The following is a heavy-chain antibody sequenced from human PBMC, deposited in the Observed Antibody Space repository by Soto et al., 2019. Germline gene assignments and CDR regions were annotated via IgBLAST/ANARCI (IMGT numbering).Heavy chain of an antibody. Sequence: GCLRLSCAASGFTFSSYGMHWVRQAPGKGLEWVAVISYDGSNKYYADSVKGRFTISRDNSKNSLYLQMNSLRAEDTAVYYCARDGGYSYGPFDYWGKGILVTVFS. CDR2: ISYDGSNK. V-gene: IGHV3-30*03. CDR1: GFTFSSYG. D-gene: IGHD5-18*01. CDR3: ARDGGYSYGPFDY. J-gene: IGHJ4*02.